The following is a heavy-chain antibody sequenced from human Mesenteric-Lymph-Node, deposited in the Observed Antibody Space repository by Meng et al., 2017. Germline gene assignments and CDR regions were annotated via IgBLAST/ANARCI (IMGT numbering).Heavy chain of an antibody. D-gene: IGHD1-14*01. J-gene: IGHJ4*02. CDR3: ASSIIEAGSNIIFDY. CDR1: GFTFSSYE. Sequence: GESLKISCAASGFTFSSYEMNWVRQAPGKGLEWVSYISSSGSTIYYADSVKGRFTISRDNAKNSLHLQMNSLRTEDTAVYYCASSIIEAGSNIIFDYWGQGTLVTVSS. V-gene: IGHV3-48*03. CDR2: ISSSGSTI.